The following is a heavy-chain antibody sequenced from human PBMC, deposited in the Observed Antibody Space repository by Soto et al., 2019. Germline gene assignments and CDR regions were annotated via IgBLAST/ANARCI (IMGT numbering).Heavy chain of an antibody. J-gene: IGHJ4*02. V-gene: IGHV3-23*04. CDR3: AKAAHIYFFDY. D-gene: IGHD3-9*01. Sequence: EIQLVESGGNLIQPGGSLRLSCAASGFTFSTYAMNWVRQARGKGLEWVASISQSGGNTYYADSVKGRFTISRDNSRNTLSLQMSRLRAEDTAIYYCAKAAHIYFFDYWGQGTLVTVSS. CDR2: ISQSGGNT. CDR1: GFTFSTYA.